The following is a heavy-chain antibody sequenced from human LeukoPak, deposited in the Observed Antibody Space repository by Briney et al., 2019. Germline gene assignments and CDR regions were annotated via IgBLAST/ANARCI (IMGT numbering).Heavy chain of an antibody. Sequence: PSETLSLTCTVSGGSISSYYWSWLRQPPGKGLECIGYIYYSGSTNYNPSLKSRVTISVDTSKNQFSLKLSSVTAADTAVYYCARDIIVRESRWFDPWGQGTLVNVSS. J-gene: IGHJ5*02. CDR2: IYYSGST. D-gene: IGHD1-26*01. CDR1: GGSISSYY. CDR3: ARDIIVRESRWFDP. V-gene: IGHV4-59*01.